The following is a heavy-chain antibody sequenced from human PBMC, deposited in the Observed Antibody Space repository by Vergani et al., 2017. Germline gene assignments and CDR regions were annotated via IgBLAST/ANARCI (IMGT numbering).Heavy chain of an antibody. CDR1: GFTFSDYW. CDR3: ARGYSYVIY. V-gene: IGHV3-7*03. CDR2: IKKDGSEK. Sequence: EVQLVESGGGLVKPGGSLRLSCAVSGFTFSDYWMSWVRQAPGKGLEWVANIKKDGSEKYYADSLKGRFTISRDNAKNSLYLQMNSLRVEDTAVYYCARGYSYVIYWGQGTLVTVSS. J-gene: IGHJ4*02. D-gene: IGHD5-18*01.